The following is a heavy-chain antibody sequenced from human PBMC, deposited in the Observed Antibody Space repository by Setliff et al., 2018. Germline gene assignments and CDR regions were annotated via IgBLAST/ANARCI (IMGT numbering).Heavy chain of an antibody. V-gene: IGHV3-73*01. Sequence: GSLRLSCAASGFTFSRSAIHWVRQASGKGLEWVGRVRSRINNFATAYDASVKGRFIISRDDSKNTAYLQMNSLKTEDTAVYYCVRTVVPGYHFDSWGQGTLVTVSS. J-gene: IGHJ4*02. D-gene: IGHD3-10*01. CDR1: GFTFSRSA. CDR3: VRTVVPGYHFDS. CDR2: VRSRINNFAT.